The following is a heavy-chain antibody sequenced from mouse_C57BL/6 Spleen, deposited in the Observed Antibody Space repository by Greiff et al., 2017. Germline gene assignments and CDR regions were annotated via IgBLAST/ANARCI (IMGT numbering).Heavy chain of an antibody. Sequence: QVQLQQSGAELVMPGASVKLSCKASGYTFTSYWMHWVKQRPGQGLEWIGEIDPSDSYTNYNQKFKGKSTLTVDKSSSTAYMQLSSLTSEDSAVYYCALDSSGYGWFAYWGQGTLVTVSA. V-gene: IGHV1-69*01. CDR2: IDPSDSYT. J-gene: IGHJ3*01. CDR1: GYTFTSYW. CDR3: ALDSSGYGWFAY. D-gene: IGHD3-2*02.